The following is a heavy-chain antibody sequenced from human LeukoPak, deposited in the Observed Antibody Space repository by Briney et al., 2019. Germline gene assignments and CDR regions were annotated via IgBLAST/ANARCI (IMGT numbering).Heavy chain of an antibody. CDR2: ITLSGGST. CDR1: GFTFSCYD. J-gene: IGHJ6*03. D-gene: IGHD2-2*01. CDR3: SKRGNPAVGHHYLDV. V-gene: IGHV3-23*01. Sequence: PGGSLRLSCAASGFTFSCYDMSWVRQAPGKGLAWVSSITLSGGSTFYADSVKGRFTISRDNSKNTLYLQMNSLGAEDTAVYYCSKRGNPAVGHHYLDVWGEGTTVSVSS.